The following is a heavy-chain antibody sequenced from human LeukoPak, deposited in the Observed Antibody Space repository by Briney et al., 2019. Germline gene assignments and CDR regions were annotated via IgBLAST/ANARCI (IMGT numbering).Heavy chain of an antibody. CDR2: ISYDGSNK. Sequence: GGSLRLSCAASGFTFSSYAMHWVRQAPGKGLEWVAVISYDGSNKYYADSVKGRFTTSRDNSKNTLYLQMNSLRAEGTAVYYCARAVSYSSGWSPDYWGQGTLVTVSS. V-gene: IGHV3-30*04. CDR1: GFTFSSYA. J-gene: IGHJ4*02. CDR3: ARAVSYSSGWSPDY. D-gene: IGHD6-19*01.